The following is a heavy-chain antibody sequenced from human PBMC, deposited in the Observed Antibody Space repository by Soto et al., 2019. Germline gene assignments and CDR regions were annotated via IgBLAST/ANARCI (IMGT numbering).Heavy chain of an antibody. CDR2: ISGSGGST. CDR1: GFTFSSYA. V-gene: IGHV3-23*01. J-gene: IGHJ6*02. CDR3: AKDSLIAAAGPFRFIYYGMDV. D-gene: IGHD6-13*01. Sequence: EVQLLESGGGLVQPGGSLRLSCAASGFTFSSYAMSWVRQAPGKGLEWVSAISGSGGSTYYADSVKGRFTISRDNSKNTLYMQRNSLRAEDTAVYYCAKDSLIAAAGPFRFIYYGMDVWGQGTTVTVSS.